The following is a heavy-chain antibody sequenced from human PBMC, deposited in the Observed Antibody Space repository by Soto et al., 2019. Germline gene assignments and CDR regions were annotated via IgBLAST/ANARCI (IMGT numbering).Heavy chain of an antibody. CDR3: ARIDSHRGPYYGSGSKQYYYYGMDV. J-gene: IGHJ6*02. D-gene: IGHD3-10*01. CDR1: GGTFSSYA. V-gene: IGHV1-69*06. Sequence: GASVKVSCKASGGTFSSYAISWVRQAPGQGLEWMGGIIPIFGTANYAQKFQGRVTITADKSTSTAYMELSSLRSEDTAVYYCARIDSHRGPYYGSGSKQYYYYGMDVWGQGTTVTVS. CDR2: IIPIFGTA.